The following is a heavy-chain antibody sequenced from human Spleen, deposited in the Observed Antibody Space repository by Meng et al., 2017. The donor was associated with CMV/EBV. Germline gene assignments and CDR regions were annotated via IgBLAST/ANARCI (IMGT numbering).Heavy chain of an antibody. CDR1: GFTFSGSA. D-gene: IGHD7-27*01. CDR3: TSYRLLLTGVDDY. Sequence: VQPVESGGGVVQPGRSLRLSCAASGFTFSGSAMHWVRQASGKGLEWVGRIRSKANSYATAYAASVKGRFTISRDDSKNTAYLQMNSLKAEDTAVYYCTSYRLLLTGVDDYWGQGTLVTVSS. J-gene: IGHJ4*02. CDR2: IRSKANSYAT. V-gene: IGHV3-73*01.